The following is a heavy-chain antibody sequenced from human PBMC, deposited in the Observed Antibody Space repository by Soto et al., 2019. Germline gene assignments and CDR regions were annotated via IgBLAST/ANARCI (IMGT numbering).Heavy chain of an antibody. D-gene: IGHD3-3*01. CDR1: GGTFSSYA. CDR2: IIPIFGTA. Sequence: SVKVSCKASGGTFSSYAISWVRQAPGQGLEWMGGIIPIFGTANYAQKFQGRVTITADESTSTAYMELSSLRSEDTAVYYCARDSSRGYYDFWSGYYLKGSYYYGMDVWGQGTTVTVSS. J-gene: IGHJ6*02. V-gene: IGHV1-69*13. CDR3: ARDSSRGYYDFWSGYYLKGSYYYGMDV.